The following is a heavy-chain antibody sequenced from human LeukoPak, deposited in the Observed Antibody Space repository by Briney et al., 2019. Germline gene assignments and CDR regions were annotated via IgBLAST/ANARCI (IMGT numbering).Heavy chain of an antibody. CDR3: AKFDGVQLWLPYYYYYMDV. CDR1: GFTFSSYA. CDR2: ISGSGGST. Sequence: GGSLRLSCGASGFTFSSYAMSWVRQAPGKGLEWVSAISGSGGSTHYADSVKGRFTISRDNSKNTLYLQMNSLRAEDTAVYYCAKFDGVQLWLPYYYYYMDVWGKGTTVTVSS. D-gene: IGHD5-18*01. J-gene: IGHJ6*03. V-gene: IGHV3-23*01.